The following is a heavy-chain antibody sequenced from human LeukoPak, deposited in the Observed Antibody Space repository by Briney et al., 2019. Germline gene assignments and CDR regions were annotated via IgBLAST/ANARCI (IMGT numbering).Heavy chain of an antibody. CDR2: IYTSGST. V-gene: IGHV4-4*07. CDR3: ARDVQTGFVVVPAAINYMDV. CDR1: GGSISSYY. Sequence: SETLSLTCTVSGGSISSYYRSWIRQPAGKGLEWIGRIYTSGSTNYNRSLKSRVTMSVDTSKNQFSLKLSSVTAADTAVYYCARDVQTGFVVVPAAINYMDVWGKGTTVTVSS. J-gene: IGHJ6*03. D-gene: IGHD2-2*02.